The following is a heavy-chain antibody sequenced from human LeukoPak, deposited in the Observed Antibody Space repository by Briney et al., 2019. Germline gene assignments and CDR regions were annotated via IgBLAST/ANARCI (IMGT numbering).Heavy chain of an antibody. V-gene: IGHV3-53*05. CDR1: GFAVSRSY. CDR3: ARDNGTEFFQD. Sequence: GGSVRLSCAASGFAVSRSYMSWVRQAPGKGLEWVSNIYSSGTICYADSVKGRFTISRDNSKNTLFLQMTSLRPDDTALYFCARDNGTEFFQDWGQGTLVTVSS. CDR2: IYSSGTI. J-gene: IGHJ1*01.